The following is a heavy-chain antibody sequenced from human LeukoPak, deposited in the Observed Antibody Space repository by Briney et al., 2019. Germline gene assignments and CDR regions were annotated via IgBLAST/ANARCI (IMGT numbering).Heavy chain of an antibody. J-gene: IGHJ5*02. CDR3: AGSSYGDQGFNWFDP. D-gene: IGHD4-17*01. CDR2: INHSGST. V-gene: IGHV4-34*01. Sequence: SETLSLTCTVSGGSISSYYWSWIRQPPGKGLEWIGEINHSGSTNYNPSLKSRVTISVDTSKNQFSLKLSSVTAADTAVYYCAGSSYGDQGFNWFDPWGQGTLVTVSS. CDR1: GGSISSYY.